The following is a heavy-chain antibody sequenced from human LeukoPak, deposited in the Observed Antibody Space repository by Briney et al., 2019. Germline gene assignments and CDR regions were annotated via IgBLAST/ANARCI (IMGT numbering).Heavy chain of an antibody. V-gene: IGHV3-7*01. CDR3: ARVDGGWFGVSLNYFDY. D-gene: IGHD3-10*01. Sequence: AGSLRLSCAASGFTFSSYWMSWVRQAPGKGLEWVANIKQDGSEKYYVDSVKGRFTISRDNAKNSLYLQMNSLRAEDTAVYYCARVDGGWFGVSLNYFDYWGQGTLVTVSS. CDR1: GFTFSSYW. CDR2: IKQDGSEK. J-gene: IGHJ4*02.